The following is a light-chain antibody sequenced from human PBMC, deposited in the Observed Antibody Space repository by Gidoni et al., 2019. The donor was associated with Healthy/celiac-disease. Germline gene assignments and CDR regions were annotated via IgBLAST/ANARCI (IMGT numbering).Light chain of an antibody. CDR1: QSSSSY. J-gene: IGKJ1*01. CDR3: QQSYSTPQT. Sequence: DIQMTQSPSSLSASVGDRVTITCRGSQSSSSYLNWYQQKPGKAPKLLIYAAASLQSGVPARFSGSGSGTDFTLTISSLQPEDFATYYCQQSYSTPQTFGQGTKVEIK. V-gene: IGKV1-39*01. CDR2: AAA.